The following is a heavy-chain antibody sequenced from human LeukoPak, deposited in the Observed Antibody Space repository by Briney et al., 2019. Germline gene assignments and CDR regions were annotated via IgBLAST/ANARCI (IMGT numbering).Heavy chain of an antibody. V-gene: IGHV3-48*04. CDR3: ARDLAAGPSDY. D-gene: IGHD6-13*01. CDR2: ISSSSSTI. CDR1: GFTFSSYG. Sequence: GGSLRLSCAASGFTFSSYGMHWVRQAPGKGLEWVSYISSSSSTIYYADSVKGRFTISRDNAKNSLYLQMNSLRAEDTAVYYCARDLAAGPSDYWGQGTLVTVSS. J-gene: IGHJ4*02.